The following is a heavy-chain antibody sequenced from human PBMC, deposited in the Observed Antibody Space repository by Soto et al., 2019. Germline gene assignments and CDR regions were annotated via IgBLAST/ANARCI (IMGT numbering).Heavy chain of an antibody. J-gene: IGHJ4*02. V-gene: IGHV3-74*01. CDR1: GFTFSSYW. D-gene: IGHD6-6*01. CDR3: ARVGGSSLH. Sequence: EVQLVESGGGLVQPGGSLRLSCAASGFTFSSYWMHWVRQAPGKGLVWVSRINGDGGTTNYADSVEGRFTISRDNAKNTLFLQMNSLRVEDAAVYYCARVGGSSLHWGQGTLVTVSS. CDR2: INGDGGTT.